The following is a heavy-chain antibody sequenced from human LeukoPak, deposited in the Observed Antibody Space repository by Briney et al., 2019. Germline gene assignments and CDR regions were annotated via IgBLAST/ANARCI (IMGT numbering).Heavy chain of an antibody. CDR1: GFTFSTYA. D-gene: IGHD4-17*01. Sequence: GGSLRLSCSASGFTFSTYAMHWVRQAPGKGLQWVSTITGSGDGTNYADSVKGRFTISRDNSKNTLYLQMNSLRAEDTAVYYCAKLMTTVTTFHYWGQGTLVTVSS. V-gene: IGHV3-23*01. J-gene: IGHJ4*02. CDR3: AKLMTTVTTFHY. CDR2: ITGSGDGT.